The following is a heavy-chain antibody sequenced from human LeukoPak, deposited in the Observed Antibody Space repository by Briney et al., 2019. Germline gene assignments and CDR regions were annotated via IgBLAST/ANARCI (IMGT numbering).Heavy chain of an antibody. V-gene: IGHV5-51*01. CDR3: ARQYYDSSGYGAAFDI. D-gene: IGHD3-22*01. Sequence: GESLKISCKGSGYSFTSYWIGWVRQMPGKGLEWMGIIYPGDSDTRYSPSFQGQVTISADKSISTAYLQWSSLKASDTAMYYCARQYYDSSGYGAAFDIWAKGQWSPSLQ. J-gene: IGHJ3*02. CDR1: GYSFTSYW. CDR2: IYPGDSDT.